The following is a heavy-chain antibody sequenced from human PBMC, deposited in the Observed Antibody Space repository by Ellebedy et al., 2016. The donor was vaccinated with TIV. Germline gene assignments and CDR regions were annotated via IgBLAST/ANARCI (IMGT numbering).Heavy chain of an antibody. CDR1: GYSISSGYY. D-gene: IGHD6-13*01. J-gene: IGHJ4*02. V-gene: IGHV4-38-2*02. CDR2: IYRSGST. Sequence: MPSETLSLTCTVSGYSISSGYYWGWIRQPPGKGLEWIGSIYRSGSTYYNPSLKSRVTISVDTSKNQFSLTLRAVTAADTAVYYCARGQLVVGYWGQGTLVTVSS. CDR3: ARGQLVVGY.